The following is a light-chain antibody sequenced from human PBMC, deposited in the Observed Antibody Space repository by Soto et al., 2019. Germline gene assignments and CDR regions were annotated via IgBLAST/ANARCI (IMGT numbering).Light chain of an antibody. CDR3: QSYDSSLSGYYV. CDR1: SSNIGAGYD. CDR2: GNS. J-gene: IGLJ1*01. V-gene: IGLV1-40*01. Sequence: QSVLTQPPSVSGAPGQRVTISCTGSSSNIGAGYDVHWYQQLPGTAPKLLIYGNSTRPSGVPDRFSGSKSGTSASLAITGLHAEDEADYYCQSYDSSLSGYYVFGTGTKVTVL.